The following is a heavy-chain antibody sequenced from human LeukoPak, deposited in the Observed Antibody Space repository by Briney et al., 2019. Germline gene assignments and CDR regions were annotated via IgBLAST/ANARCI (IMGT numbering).Heavy chain of an antibody. CDR3: ARLRGGIYSSRDAFDI. CDR1: GYTFTTNG. D-gene: IGHD6-19*01. V-gene: IGHV1-18*04. Sequence: GASVTVSCRASGYTFTTNGISWVRQAPGQGLEWMAWISPYNGDTNYAQELQGRLTVTTDTSTSTAYMELRSLRSDDTAVYYCARLRGGIYSSRDAFDIWGQGTMVTVSS. CDR2: ISPYNGDT. J-gene: IGHJ3*02.